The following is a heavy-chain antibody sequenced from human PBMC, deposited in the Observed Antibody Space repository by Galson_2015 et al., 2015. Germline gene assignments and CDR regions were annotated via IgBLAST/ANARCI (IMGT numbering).Heavy chain of an antibody. CDR3: ARDRVGNWNPLPPGYGMDV. V-gene: IGHV1-2*06. J-gene: IGHJ6*02. CDR1: GYTFTGYY. D-gene: IGHD1-20*01. Sequence: SVKVSCKASGYTFTGYYMHWVRQAPGQGLEWMGRINPNSGGTNYAQKFQGRVTMTRDTSISTAYMELSRLRSDDTAVYYCARDRVGNWNPLPPGYGMDVWGQGTAVTVSS. CDR2: INPNSGGT.